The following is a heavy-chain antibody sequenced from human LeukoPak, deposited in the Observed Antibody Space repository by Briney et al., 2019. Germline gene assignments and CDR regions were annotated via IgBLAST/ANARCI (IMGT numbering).Heavy chain of an antibody. CDR1: GGSISSGDYY. D-gene: IGHD3-10*01. V-gene: IGHV4-30-4*01. CDR2: IYYSGST. J-gene: IGHJ4*02. CDR3: ARADGSGSYYPSLIDY. Sequence: SETLSLTCTVSGGSISSGDYYWSWIRQPPGKGLEWIGYIYYSGSTYYNPSLKSRVTISVDTSKNQFSLKLSSVTAADTAVYYCARADGSGSYYPSLIDYWGQGTLVTVSS.